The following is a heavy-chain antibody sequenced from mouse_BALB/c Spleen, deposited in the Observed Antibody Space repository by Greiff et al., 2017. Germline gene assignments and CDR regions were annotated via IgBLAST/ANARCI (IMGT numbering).Heavy chain of an antibody. CDR1: GFTFSSFG. V-gene: IGHV5-17*02. D-gene: IGHD1-1*01. CDR3: ARSRGGSSPAWFAY. Sequence: EVHLVESGGGLVQPGGSRKLSCAASGFTFSSFGMHWVRQAPEKGLEWVAYISSGSSTIYYAETVKGRFTISRDNPKNTLFLQMTSLRSEESAMYYCARSRGGSSPAWFAYWGKGTLVTVSA. CDR2: ISSGSSTI. J-gene: IGHJ3*01.